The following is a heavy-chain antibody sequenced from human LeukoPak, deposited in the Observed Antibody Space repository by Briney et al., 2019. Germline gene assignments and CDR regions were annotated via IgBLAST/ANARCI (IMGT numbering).Heavy chain of an antibody. J-gene: IGHJ6*02. Sequence: GGSLRLSCAASGFTVSSNYMSWVRQAPGKGLEWVSVIYSGGSTYYADSVKGRFTISRDNSKNTLYLQMNGLRAEDTAVYYCARDKAVAGSYYYYGMDVWGQGTTVTVSS. V-gene: IGHV3-66*01. D-gene: IGHD6-19*01. CDR1: GFTVSSNY. CDR2: IYSGGST. CDR3: ARDKAVAGSYYYYGMDV.